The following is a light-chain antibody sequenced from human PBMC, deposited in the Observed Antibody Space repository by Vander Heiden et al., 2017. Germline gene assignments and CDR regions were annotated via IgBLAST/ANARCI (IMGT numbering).Light chain of an antibody. V-gene: IGKV1-33*01. J-gene: IGKJ4*01. CDR1: QDISNY. CDR3: QQYDNLLSLT. CDR2: DAS. Sequence: DIQTSQSASSLSASVGDRFTITCQASQDISNYLNWYQQKPGKAPKLLIYDASNLETGVPSRFSGSGSGTDFTFTISSLQPEDIATYYCQQYDNLLSLTFGGGTKVEIK.